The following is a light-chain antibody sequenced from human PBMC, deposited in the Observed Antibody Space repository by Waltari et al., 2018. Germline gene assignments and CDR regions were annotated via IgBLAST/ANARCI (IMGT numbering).Light chain of an antibody. Sequence: DIQLTQSSSFLSASVGDRVTITCRASQGIGTYLAWYQQKVGKAPKLLIYAASNLQSGVPSRFSGGGSGTEFILTISSLQPEDFATYYCQQLNTYPVFGGGTKVEIK. V-gene: IGKV1-9*01. CDR1: QGIGTY. CDR3: QQLNTYPV. CDR2: AAS. J-gene: IGKJ4*01.